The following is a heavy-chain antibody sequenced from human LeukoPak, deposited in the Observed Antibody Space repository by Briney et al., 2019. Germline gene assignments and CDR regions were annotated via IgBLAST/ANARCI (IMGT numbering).Heavy chain of an antibody. Sequence: ASVKVSCKASGYTFTSYYMHWVRQAPGQGPEWMGIINPSGGSTSYAQKFQGRVTMTRDTSTSTVYMELSSLRSEDTAVYYCARGVGYDILTGYYERFGAFDIWGQGTMVTVSS. CDR2: INPSGGST. D-gene: IGHD3-9*01. CDR1: GYTFTSYY. CDR3: ARGVGYDILTGYYERFGAFDI. V-gene: IGHV1-46*01. J-gene: IGHJ3*02.